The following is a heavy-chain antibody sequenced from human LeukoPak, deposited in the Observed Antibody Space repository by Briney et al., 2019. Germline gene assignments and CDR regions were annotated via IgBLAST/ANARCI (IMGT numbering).Heavy chain of an antibody. D-gene: IGHD2-2*01. Sequence: SETLSLTCTVSGGSISSYYWSWIRQPAGKGLEWIGRIYTSGSTNYNPSLKSRVTMSVDTSKNQFSLKLSSVTAADTAVYYCARDVGPYCSSTSCYFYYYYTDVWGKGTTVTISS. J-gene: IGHJ6*03. CDR3: ARDVGPYCSSTSCYFYYYYTDV. V-gene: IGHV4-4*07. CDR1: GGSISSYY. CDR2: IYTSGST.